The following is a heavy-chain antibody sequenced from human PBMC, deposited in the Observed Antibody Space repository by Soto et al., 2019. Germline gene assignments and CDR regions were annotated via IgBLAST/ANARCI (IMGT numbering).Heavy chain of an antibody. J-gene: IGHJ4*02. V-gene: IGHV3-7*03. CDR1: GFSVTNYW. D-gene: IGHD6-6*01. CDR3: ASLDSMAAARGY. Sequence: GGSLGLSCAASGFSVTNYWISWVRQAPGKGLEWVANVRRDGRDEYYANSVRGRFTISRDNAKNSVYLQMDSLRAEDTAVYYCASLDSMAAARGYWGQGTQVTVSS. CDR2: VRRDGRDE.